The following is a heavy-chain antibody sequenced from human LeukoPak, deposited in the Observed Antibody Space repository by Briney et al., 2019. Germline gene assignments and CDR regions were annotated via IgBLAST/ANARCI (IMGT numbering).Heavy chain of an antibody. CDR2: IYYSGST. D-gene: IGHD5-24*01. CDR3: ARARDTKPFDY. J-gene: IGHJ4*02. Sequence: SETLSLTCTVSGGSISSADYYWSWIRQPPGKGLEWIGYIYYSGSTYYNPSLKSRVTLSVDTSNNQFSLRLSSVTAADTAVYYCARARDTKPFDYWGQGTLVSVSS. CDR1: GGSISSADYY. V-gene: IGHV4-30-4*08.